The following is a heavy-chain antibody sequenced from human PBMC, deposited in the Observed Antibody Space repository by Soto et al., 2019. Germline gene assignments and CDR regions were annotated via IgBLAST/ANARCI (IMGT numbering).Heavy chain of an antibody. CDR3: ARAVVLTGYYYFAY. CDR1: GGSFSGYS. Sequence: SETLSLTCAVYGGSFSGYSWTWIRQPPGTGLEWIGEINHSGSTNYNPSLKSRVTISVDTSKSPFSLKLSSVTAADTAVYYCARAVVLTGYYYFAYWGPGTLVTVSS. D-gene: IGHD3-9*01. CDR2: INHSGST. V-gene: IGHV4-34*01. J-gene: IGHJ4*02.